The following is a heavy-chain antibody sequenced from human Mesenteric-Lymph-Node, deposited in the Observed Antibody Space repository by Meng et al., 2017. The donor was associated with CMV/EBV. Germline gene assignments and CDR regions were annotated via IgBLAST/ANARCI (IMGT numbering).Heavy chain of an antibody. D-gene: IGHD2-2*01. CDR1: GFTFSSYA. Sequence: GESLKISCAASGFTFSSYAMSWVRQAPGKGLEWVSVVYSGGTTYYADSVKGRFTISRDNSRNTVDLQMNSLRAEDTAVYFCARSLVRRAMFDYWGQGTLVTVSS. CDR3: ARSLVRRAMFDY. CDR2: VYSGGTT. J-gene: IGHJ4*02. V-gene: IGHV3-53*01.